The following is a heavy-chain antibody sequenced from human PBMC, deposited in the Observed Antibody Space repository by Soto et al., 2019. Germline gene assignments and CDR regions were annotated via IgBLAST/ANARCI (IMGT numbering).Heavy chain of an antibody. CDR1: GFTLSSYA. Sequence: GGSLRLSCAASGFTLSSYAMSWVRQAPGKGLEWVSAISGSGGSTYYADSVKGRFTISRDNSKNTLYLQMNSLRAEDTAVYYCANSVSSGFPYYFDYWGQGTLVTVSS. CDR3: ANSVSSGFPYYFDY. D-gene: IGHD3-22*01. V-gene: IGHV3-23*01. J-gene: IGHJ4*02. CDR2: ISGSGGST.